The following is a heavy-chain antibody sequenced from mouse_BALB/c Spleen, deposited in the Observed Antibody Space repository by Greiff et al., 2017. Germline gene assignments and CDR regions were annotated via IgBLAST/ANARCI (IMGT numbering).Heavy chain of an antibody. D-gene: IGHD2-1*01. CDR1: GYSFTSYY. Sequence: VQLQQSGPELMKPGASVKISCKASGYSFTSYYMHWVKQSHGKSLEWIGYIDPFNGGTSYNQKFKGKATLTVDKSSSTAYMHLSSLTSEDSAVYYCARHYGNYYAMDYWGQGTSVTVSS. V-gene: IGHV1S135*01. CDR2: IDPFNGGT. J-gene: IGHJ4*01. CDR3: ARHYGNYYAMDY.